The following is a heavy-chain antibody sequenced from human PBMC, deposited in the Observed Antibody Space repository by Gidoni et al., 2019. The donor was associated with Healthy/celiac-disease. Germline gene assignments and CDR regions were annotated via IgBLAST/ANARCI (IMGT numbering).Heavy chain of an antibody. D-gene: IGHD6-19*01. CDR3: ARVKNRSGWYNGAFDI. CDR1: GCTLTSYA. V-gene: IGHV1-3*01. Sequence: QAQLVQSGAEVQKPGASVKVSCKASGCTLTSYALHWVRQAPGQRLEWMGWINAGNGNTKYSQKFQGRVTITRDTSASTAYMELSSLRSEDTAVYYCARVKNRSGWYNGAFDIWGQGTMVTVSS. CDR2: INAGNGNT. J-gene: IGHJ3*02.